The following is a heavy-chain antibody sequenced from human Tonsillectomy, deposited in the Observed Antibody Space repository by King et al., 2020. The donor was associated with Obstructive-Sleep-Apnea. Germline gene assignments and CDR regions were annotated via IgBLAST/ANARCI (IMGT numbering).Heavy chain of an antibody. CDR1: GDSISSSGYH. J-gene: IGHJ4*02. D-gene: IGHD3-22*01. CDR3: ALGTDSSSHYHDY. V-gene: IGHV4-39*07. CDR2: VYYNENT. Sequence: QLQESGPGLVKPSETLSLTCTISGDSISSSGYHWDWIRQPPGKGLEWIGTVYYNENTYYSPSLKSRVTISLDTSRNQFSLKLSSMTAADTAVYYCALGTDSSSHYHDYWGQGTLVTVSS.